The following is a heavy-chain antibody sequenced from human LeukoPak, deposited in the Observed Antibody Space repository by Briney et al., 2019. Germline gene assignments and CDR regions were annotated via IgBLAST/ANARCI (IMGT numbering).Heavy chain of an antibody. Sequence: GRSLRLSCAASGFIFSSYAMHWVRQAPGKGLEWVAVISSDGSNKYYADSVKGRFTISRDNSKNTVFLQMNSLRVEDTAIYYCAKDQDVYSGSQSWGQGTLVTVSS. CDR1: GFIFSSYA. CDR2: ISSDGSNK. D-gene: IGHD1-26*01. J-gene: IGHJ4*02. CDR3: AKDQDVYSGSQS. V-gene: IGHV3-30-3*01.